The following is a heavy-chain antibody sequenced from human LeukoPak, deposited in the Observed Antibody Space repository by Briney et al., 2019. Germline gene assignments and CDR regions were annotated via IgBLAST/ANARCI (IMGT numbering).Heavy chain of an antibody. Sequence: SQTLSLTCTVSGGSISSGDYYWSWIRQPPGKGLEWIGYIYYSGSTYYNPSLKSRVTVSVDTSKNQFSLKLSSVTAADTAVYYCAREPRSGYGDYGGLDYWGQGTLVTVSS. CDR1: GGSISSGDYY. J-gene: IGHJ4*02. V-gene: IGHV4-30-4*08. CDR2: IYYSGST. D-gene: IGHD4-17*01. CDR3: AREPRSGYGDYGGLDY.